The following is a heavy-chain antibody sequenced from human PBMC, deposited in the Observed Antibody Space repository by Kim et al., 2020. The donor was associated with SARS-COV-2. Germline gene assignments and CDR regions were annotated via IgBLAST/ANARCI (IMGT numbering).Heavy chain of an antibody. CDR2: ISYDGSNK. Sequence: GGSLRLSCAASGFTFSSYGMHWVRQAPGKGLEWVAVISYDGSNKYYADSVKGRFTISRDNSKNTLYLQMNSLRAEDTAVYYCAKDAEYSSSRDYYYYYMDVWGTGTTVTVS. CDR3: AKDAEYSSSRDYYYYYMDV. V-gene: IGHV3-30*18. D-gene: IGHD6-6*01. CDR1: GFTFSSYG. J-gene: IGHJ6*03.